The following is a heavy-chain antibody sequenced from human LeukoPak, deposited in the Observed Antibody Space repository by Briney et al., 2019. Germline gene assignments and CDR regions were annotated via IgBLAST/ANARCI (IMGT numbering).Heavy chain of an antibody. CDR3: AKDLGSGSYYAAFDY. V-gene: IGHV3-23*01. CDR2: ISASGGST. J-gene: IGHJ4*02. CDR1: GFTFSSYA. Sequence: GGSLRLSCAASGFTFSSYAMAWVRQATGKGLEWVSGISASGGSTYYADSVKGRFTISRDNFNNALYLQMNSLRADDTAVYFCAKDLGSGSYYAAFDYWGQGTLVTVSS. D-gene: IGHD3-10*01.